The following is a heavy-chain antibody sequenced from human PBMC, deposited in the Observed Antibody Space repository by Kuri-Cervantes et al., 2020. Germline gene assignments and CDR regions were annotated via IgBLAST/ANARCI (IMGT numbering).Heavy chain of an antibody. J-gene: IGHJ4*02. Sequence: GESLKISCAASGFTFSSYDMHWVRQATGKGLEWVSAIGTAGDTYYPGSVKGRFTISRENAKNSLYLQMNSLRAGDTAVYYCAKVSYGGSHGSGSHWGQGTLVTVSS. D-gene: IGHD3-10*01. CDR3: AKVSYGGSHGSGSH. V-gene: IGHV3-13*01. CDR1: GFTFSSYD. CDR2: IGTAGDT.